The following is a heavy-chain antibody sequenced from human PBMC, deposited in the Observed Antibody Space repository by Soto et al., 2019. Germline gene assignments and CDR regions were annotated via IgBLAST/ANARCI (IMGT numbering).Heavy chain of an antibody. Sequence: QVQLVQSGAEVKKPGSSVKVSCKASGGTFSSYTISWVRQAPGQGLEWMGRIIPILGIANYAQKFQGRVTXXAXKXMSTAYMELSSLRSEDTAVYYCARSAYCGGDCYRDYWGQGTLVTVSS. V-gene: IGHV1-69*02. D-gene: IGHD2-21*02. CDR1: GGTFSSYT. CDR2: IIPILGIA. CDR3: ARSAYCGGDCYRDY. J-gene: IGHJ4*02.